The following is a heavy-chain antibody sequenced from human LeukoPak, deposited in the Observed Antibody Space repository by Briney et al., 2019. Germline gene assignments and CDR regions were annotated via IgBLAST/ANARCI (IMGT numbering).Heavy chain of an antibody. CDR1: GGSISSGGYY. CDR2: IYHSGST. V-gene: IGHV4-30-2*01. Sequence: SQTLSLTCTVSGGSISSGGYYWSWIRQPPGKGLEWIGYIYHSGSTNYNPSLKSRVTISVDTSKNQFSLKLSSVTAADTAVYYCAREGPTAPFDYWGQGTLVTVSS. CDR3: AREGPTAPFDY. J-gene: IGHJ4*02.